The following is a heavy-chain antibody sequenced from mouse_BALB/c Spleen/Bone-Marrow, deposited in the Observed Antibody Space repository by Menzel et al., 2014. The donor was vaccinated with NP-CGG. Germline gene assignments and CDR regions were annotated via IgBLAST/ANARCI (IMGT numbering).Heavy chain of an antibody. Sequence: EVQLVESGPGLVKPSQSLSLTCSVTGYSITSGYYWNLIRQFPGNKLEWMGYISYDGSNNYNPSLKNRISITRDTSKNQFFLKLNSVTTEDTATYYCANPIYYYGSSWDYAMDYWGQGTSVTVSS. V-gene: IGHV3-6*02. CDR2: ISYDGSN. CDR3: ANPIYYYGSSWDYAMDY. CDR1: GYSITSGYY. D-gene: IGHD1-1*01. J-gene: IGHJ4*01.